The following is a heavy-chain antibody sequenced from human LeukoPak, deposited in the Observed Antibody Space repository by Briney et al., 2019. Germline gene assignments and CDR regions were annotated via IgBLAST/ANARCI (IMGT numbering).Heavy chain of an antibody. V-gene: IGHV4-59*12. J-gene: IGHJ4*02. Sequence: SETLSLTCIVSGGSLGTDYWNWIRQSPGRGLEWIGFVHYTGSTNYSPSLKSRVTISVDTSKNQFSLKLSSVTAADTAVYYCARLVDIGQDSDYWGQGTLVTVSS. D-gene: IGHD5-12*01. CDR1: GGSLGTDY. CDR3: ARLVDIGQDSDY. CDR2: VHYTGST.